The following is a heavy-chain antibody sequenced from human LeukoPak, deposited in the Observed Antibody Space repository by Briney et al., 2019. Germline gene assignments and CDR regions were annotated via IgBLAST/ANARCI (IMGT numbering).Heavy chain of an antibody. CDR1: GFTFSDYY. V-gene: IGHV3-30*02. CDR3: AKDGVPSRWFGRNYFDY. D-gene: IGHD3-10*01. Sequence: GGSLRLSCAASGFTFSDYYMSWVRQAPGKGLEWVAFIRYDGSNKYYADSMKGRFTISRDNSKNTLYVQMNSLRPEDTAVYYCAKDGVPSRWFGRNYFDYWGQGTLVTVSS. J-gene: IGHJ4*02. CDR2: IRYDGSNK.